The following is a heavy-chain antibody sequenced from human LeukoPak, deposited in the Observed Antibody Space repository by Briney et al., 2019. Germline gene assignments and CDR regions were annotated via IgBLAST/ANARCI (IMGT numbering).Heavy chain of an antibody. D-gene: IGHD2-8*02. Sequence: GGSLRLSCAASGFTFSSYAMHWVRQAPGKGLEYVSAISSNGGSTYYANSVKGRFTISRDNSKNTLYLQMGSLGAEDMAVYYCARAGGPTDFDYWGQGTLVTVSS. V-gene: IGHV3-64*01. CDR3: ARAGGPTDFDY. CDR2: ISSNGGST. CDR1: GFTFSSYA. J-gene: IGHJ4*02.